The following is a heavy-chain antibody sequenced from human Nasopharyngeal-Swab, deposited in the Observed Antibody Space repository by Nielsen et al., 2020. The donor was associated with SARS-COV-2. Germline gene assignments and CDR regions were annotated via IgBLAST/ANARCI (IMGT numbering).Heavy chain of an antibody. V-gene: IGHV3-30*18. Sequence: GESLKISCAASGFTFNDYDMHWVRQAPDKGLEWVALISDDGNHSFHADSVKGRFTISRGNSKNTVYLLMNSLRLDDTAVYFCAKDLLVRGVTPWDSWGQGTLLIVSS. J-gene: IGHJ4*02. CDR2: ISDDGNHS. CDR3: AKDLLVRGVTPWDS. D-gene: IGHD3-10*01. CDR1: GFTFNDYD.